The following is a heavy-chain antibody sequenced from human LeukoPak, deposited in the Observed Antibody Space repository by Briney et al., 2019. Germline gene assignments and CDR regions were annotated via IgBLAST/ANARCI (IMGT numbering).Heavy chain of an antibody. CDR3: AKGGSSWYNWFDP. CDR2: IYSSGST. V-gene: IGHV4-4*07. CDR1: GGSISSYY. Sequence: KPSETLSLTCTVSGGSISSYYWSWIRQSAGKGLEWIGRIYSSGSTNYNPSLKSRVTMPIDTSKNQFSLNLSSVTAADTAMYYCAKGGSSWYNWFDPWGQGTLVTVSS. D-gene: IGHD6-13*01. J-gene: IGHJ5*02.